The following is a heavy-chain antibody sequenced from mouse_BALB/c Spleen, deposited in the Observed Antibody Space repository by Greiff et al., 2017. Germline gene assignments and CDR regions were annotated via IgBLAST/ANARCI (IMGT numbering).Heavy chain of an antibody. CDR3: ARWGGYDGAWFAY. J-gene: IGHJ3*01. CDR2: IYPYNGGT. V-gene: IGHV1S29*02. D-gene: IGHD2-2*01. CDR1: GYTFTDYN. Sequence: EVQLQQSGPELVKPGASVKISCKASGYTFTDYNMHWVKQSHGKSLEWIGYIYPYNGGTGYNQKFKSKATLTVDNSSSTAYMELRSLTSEDSAVYYCARWGGYDGAWFAYWGQGTLVTVSA.